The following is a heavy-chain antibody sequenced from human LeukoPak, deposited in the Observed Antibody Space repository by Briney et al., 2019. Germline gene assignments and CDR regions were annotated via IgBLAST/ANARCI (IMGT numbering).Heavy chain of an antibody. CDR3: ARFAQGPYRDFPYYYMDV. CDR2: IYTSGST. V-gene: IGHV4-61*02. Sequence: PSETLSLTCTVPGGSISSGSYYWSWIRQPAGKGLEWIGRIYTSGSTNYNPSLKSRVTISVDTSKNQFSLKLSSVTAADTAVYYCARFAQGPYRDFPYYYMDVWGKGTTVTISS. CDR1: GGSISSGSYY. J-gene: IGHJ6*03. D-gene: IGHD4-17*01.